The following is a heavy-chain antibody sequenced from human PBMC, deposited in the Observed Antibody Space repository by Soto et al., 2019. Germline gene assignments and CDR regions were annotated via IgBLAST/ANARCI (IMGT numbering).Heavy chain of an antibody. Sequence: ASVKVSCKASGYTFTSYGISWVRQAPGQGLEWMGWISPYNGNTNYAQKLQGRVTMTTDTATSTAYMELRSLRSDDTAVYYCAGDHGSIVGATGGVDYWGQGTLVTVSS. V-gene: IGHV1-18*01. CDR1: GYTFTSYG. J-gene: IGHJ4*02. CDR3: AGDHGSIVGATGGVDY. CDR2: ISPYNGNT. D-gene: IGHD1-26*01.